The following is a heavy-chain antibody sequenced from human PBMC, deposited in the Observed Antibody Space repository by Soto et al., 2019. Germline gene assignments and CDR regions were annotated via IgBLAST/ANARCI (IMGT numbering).Heavy chain of an antibody. CDR1: GGSISSGGYS. Sequence: QLQLQESGSGLVKPSQTLSLTCAVSGGSISSGGYSWSWIRQPPGKGLEWIGYIYHSGSTFYNPSVKSRVTISVDRSKSQFSLKLSAMKAAGTAVASGARERVGATTWFDHWGQGTLVTVSS. J-gene: IGHJ5*02. V-gene: IGHV4-30-2*01. CDR2: IYHSGST. CDR3: ARERVGATTWFDH. D-gene: IGHD1-26*01.